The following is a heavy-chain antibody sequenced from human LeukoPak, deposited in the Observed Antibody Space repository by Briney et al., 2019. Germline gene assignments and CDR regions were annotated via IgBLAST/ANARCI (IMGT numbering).Heavy chain of an antibody. CDR3: AKARHNLNGVTTVTTVDWYFDL. CDR2: IRYDGIIK. V-gene: IGHV3-30*02. D-gene: IGHD4-17*01. Sequence: GGSLRLSCAASGFTFSSYGMHWVRQAPGKGLEWVALIRYDGIIKYYADSVKGRFTISRDNSKNTLSLQMNSLRAEDTALYYCAKARHNLNGVTTVTTVDWYFDLWGRGTLVTVSS. CDR1: GFTFSSYG. J-gene: IGHJ2*01.